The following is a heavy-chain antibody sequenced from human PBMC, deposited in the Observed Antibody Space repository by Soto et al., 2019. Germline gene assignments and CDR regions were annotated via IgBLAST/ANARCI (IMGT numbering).Heavy chain of an antibody. Sequence: SETLSLTCAVSGGSISSGGYSWSWIRQPPGKGLEWIGYIYHSGSTYYNPSLKSRVTISVDRSKNQFSLKLSSVTAADTAVYYCARAPYYCSGGSCYTNWFDPWGQGTLVTVSS. CDR2: IYHSGST. V-gene: IGHV4-30-2*01. CDR1: GGSISSGGYS. D-gene: IGHD2-15*01. CDR3: ARAPYYCSGGSCYTNWFDP. J-gene: IGHJ5*02.